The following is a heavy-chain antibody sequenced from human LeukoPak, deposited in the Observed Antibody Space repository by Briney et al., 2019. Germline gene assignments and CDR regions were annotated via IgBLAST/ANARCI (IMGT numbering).Heavy chain of an antibody. Sequence: GGSLRLSCAASGFTSSDYYMSWIRQAPGKGLEWVSYISSSGSTIYYADSVKGRFTISRDNAKNSLYLQMNSLSAEDTAVYYCARVIGGMVRGVIIFDYWGQGTLVTVSS. V-gene: IGHV3-11*01. CDR3: ARVIGGMVRGVIIFDY. CDR1: GFTSSDYY. CDR2: ISSSGSTI. D-gene: IGHD3-10*01. J-gene: IGHJ4*02.